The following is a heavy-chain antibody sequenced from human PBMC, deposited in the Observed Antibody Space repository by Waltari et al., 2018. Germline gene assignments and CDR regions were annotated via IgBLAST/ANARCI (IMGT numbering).Heavy chain of an antibody. Sequence: QVQLVQSGAEVKKPGSSVKVSCKASGGTFSRYAISWVRQAPGQGLEWMGGIIPIFGTANYAQKFQGRVTITADESTSTAYMELSGLRSEDTAVYYCARVVVAATGYYYYGMDVWGQGTTVTVSS. CDR1: GGTFSRYA. D-gene: IGHD2-15*01. CDR2: IIPIFGTA. CDR3: ARVVVAATGYYYYGMDV. J-gene: IGHJ6*02. V-gene: IGHV1-69*13.